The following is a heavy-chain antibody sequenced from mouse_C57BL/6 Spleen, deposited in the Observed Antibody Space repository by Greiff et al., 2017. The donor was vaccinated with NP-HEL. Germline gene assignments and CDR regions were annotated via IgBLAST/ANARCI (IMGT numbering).Heavy chain of an antibody. Sequence: VQLQQSGPELVKPGASVKISCKASGYTFTDYYMNWVKQSHGKSLEWIGDINPNNGGTSYNQKFKGKATLTVDKSSSTAYMELRSLTSEDSAVYYCARGQRDYGGFADWGQGTLVTVSA. V-gene: IGHV1-26*01. CDR1: GYTFTDYY. D-gene: IGHD2-4*01. CDR2: INPNNGGT. CDR3: ARGQRDYGGFAD. J-gene: IGHJ3*01.